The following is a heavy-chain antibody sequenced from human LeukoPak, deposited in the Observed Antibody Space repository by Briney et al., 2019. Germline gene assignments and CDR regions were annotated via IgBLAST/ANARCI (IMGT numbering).Heavy chain of an antibody. D-gene: IGHD2-2*01. CDR1: GFTFSRYE. Sequence: QPGGSLRLSWAAAGFTFSRYEMNSVRQAPGKGLEWVSYISSSGSTIYYADSVKGRFTISRDKAKNSLYLQMNSLRAEDTAVYYCARGDAAAADYWGQGTLVTVSS. J-gene: IGHJ4*02. V-gene: IGHV3-48*03. CDR3: ARGDAAAADY. CDR2: ISSSGSTI.